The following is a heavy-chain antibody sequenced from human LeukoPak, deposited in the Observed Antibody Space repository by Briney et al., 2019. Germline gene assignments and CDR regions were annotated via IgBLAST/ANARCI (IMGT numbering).Heavy chain of an antibody. V-gene: IGHV3-48*04. CDR3: AELGITMIGGV. D-gene: IGHD3-10*02. CDR2: ISSSGSTI. J-gene: IGHJ6*04. Sequence: GGSLRLSCVASGFSFSYHGMNWVRQAPGKGLEWVSYISSSGSTIYYADSVKRRFTISRDNAKNSLYLQMNSLRAEDTAVYYCAELGITMIGGVWGKGTTVTISS. CDR1: GFSFSYHG.